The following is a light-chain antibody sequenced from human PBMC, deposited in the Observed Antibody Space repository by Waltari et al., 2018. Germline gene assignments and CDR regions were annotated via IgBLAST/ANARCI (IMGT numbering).Light chain of an antibody. V-gene: IGLV2-11*01. CDR1: SRDVGGYNY. J-gene: IGLJ2*01. CDR3: CSYAGSDTFR. Sequence: QSALTQPRSVSGSPGQSVPISCTGNSRDVGGYNYFPRNQQHPGKAPKLMIYDVSKRPSGVPDRFSGSKSGNTASLTISGLQAEDEADYYCCSYAGSDTFRVGGGTKLTVL. CDR2: DVS.